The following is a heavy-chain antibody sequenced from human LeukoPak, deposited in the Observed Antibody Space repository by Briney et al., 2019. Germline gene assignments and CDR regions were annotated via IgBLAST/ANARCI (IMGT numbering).Heavy chain of an antibody. CDR3: ASKQWVYYYMDV. J-gene: IGHJ6*03. V-gene: IGHV4-39*01. D-gene: IGHD1-26*01. CDR2: ISYSGTT. CDR1: GGSISSSNYY. Sequence: SETLSLTCTVSGGSISSSNYYWGWIRQPPGKGLEWIGSISYSGTTYYNPPLKSRVTIFVDTSKNQFSLKLSSVTAADTAVYYCASKQWVYYYMDVWGKGTTVTVSS.